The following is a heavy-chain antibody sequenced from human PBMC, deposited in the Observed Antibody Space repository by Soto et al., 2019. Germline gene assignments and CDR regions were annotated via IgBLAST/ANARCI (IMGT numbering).Heavy chain of an antibody. CDR2: IHASGVT. D-gene: IGHD4-4*01. Sequence: QVQLQESGPGLVDPAQTLSLTCTVSGGSMSGHFWSWIRQPPGTGLEWIGTIHASGVTNYNPSLKSRVTISVDTSKNQFSLDLTSVVTADTAVYYCARSRSNWDYWGHGTLVTVSS. V-gene: IGHV4-59*11. CDR3: ARSRSNWDY. CDR1: GGSMSGHF. J-gene: IGHJ4*01.